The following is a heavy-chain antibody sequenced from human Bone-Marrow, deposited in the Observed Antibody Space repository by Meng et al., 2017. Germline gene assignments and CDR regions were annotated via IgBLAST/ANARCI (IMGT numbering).Heavy chain of an antibody. V-gene: IGHV3-73*01. CDR2: IRSKANSYAT. D-gene: IGHD4-17*01. CDR1: WFTFSGSA. J-gene: IGHJ4*02. Sequence: PGGAEGVVVLPGGSLKLSCSASWFTFSGSAMHWVRQDSGKGLEWVGRIRSKANSYATAYAASVKGRFTISRDDSKNTAYLQMNSLKTEDTAVYYCTLTVTTQFDYWGQGTLVTVSS. CDR3: TLTVTTQFDY.